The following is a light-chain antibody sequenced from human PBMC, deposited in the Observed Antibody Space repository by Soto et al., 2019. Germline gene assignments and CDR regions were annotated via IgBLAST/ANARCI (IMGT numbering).Light chain of an antibody. J-gene: IGLJ1*01. CDR1: SSDVGAYNL. CDR3: SSYAGSGEV. CDR2: EVA. V-gene: IGLV2-23*02. Sequence: LKQPVYVNSVHGQSLSIINYRTSSDVGAYNLVSWYQQYPGKAPELMIYEVATRPSGVSNRFSASKSGNTASLTISGLQAEDEAEYYCSSYAGSGEVFGTG.